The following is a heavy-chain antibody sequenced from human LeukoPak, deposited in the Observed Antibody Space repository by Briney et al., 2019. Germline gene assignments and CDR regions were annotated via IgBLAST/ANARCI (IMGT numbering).Heavy chain of an antibody. D-gene: IGHD2-2*01. CDR1: GFTFSSYA. CDR3: ARGQDIVVVPALTNDHFFDY. Sequence: GRSLRLSCAASGFTFSSYAMHWVRQAPGKGLEWVAVISYDGSNKYYADSVKGRFTISRDISKNTLYLQMISLKAEDTAVYYCARGQDIVVVPALTNDHFFDYWGQGTLVTVSS. J-gene: IGHJ4*02. V-gene: IGHV3-30-3*01. CDR2: ISYDGSNK.